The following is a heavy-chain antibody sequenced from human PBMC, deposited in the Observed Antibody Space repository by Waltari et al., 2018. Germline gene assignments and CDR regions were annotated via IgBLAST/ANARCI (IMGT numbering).Heavy chain of an antibody. CDR1: GYSIRSGYY. D-gene: IGHD6-13*01. V-gene: IGHV4-38-2*01. Sequence: QVQLQESGPGLVKPSETLSLTCAGSGYSIRSGYYLGWIRHSPGKGLEWIGSTYHSGSTYYNPSLKSRVAISVDTSKNQFSLKLISLTTTDTAVYYCARTVAWYMGWFDPWGQGTRGTVAS. CDR3: ARTVAWYMGWFDP. CDR2: TYHSGST. J-gene: IGHJ5*02.